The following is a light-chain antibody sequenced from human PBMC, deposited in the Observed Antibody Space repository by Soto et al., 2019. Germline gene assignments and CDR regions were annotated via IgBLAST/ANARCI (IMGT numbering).Light chain of an antibody. CDR2: KAS. Sequence: DIQTTQSPSTLSGSVGDRVTITSRASQTISSWLAWYQQKPGEAPKLLIYKASTLKSGVPSRFSGSGSGTEFTLTISSLQPEDFATYYCQQSYSTPWTFGQGTKVDIK. J-gene: IGKJ1*01. CDR1: QTISSW. CDR3: QQSYSTPWT. V-gene: IGKV1-5*03.